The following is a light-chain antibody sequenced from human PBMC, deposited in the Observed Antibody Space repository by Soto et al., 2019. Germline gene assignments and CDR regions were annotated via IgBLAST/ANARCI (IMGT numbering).Light chain of an antibody. V-gene: IGKV2-24*01. CDR3: MQATHYRPYT. J-gene: IGKJ2*01. CDR1: QSLEHSDGNIY. Sequence: DVVMTQTPLSSPVPLGQPASISCRSSQSLEHSDGNIYLNWLHQRPGQPPRLLIYKVSHRFSGVPDRFSGSGAGTDFTLKISRVEAEDVGIYYCMQATHYRPYTFGPGTKLEIK. CDR2: KVS.